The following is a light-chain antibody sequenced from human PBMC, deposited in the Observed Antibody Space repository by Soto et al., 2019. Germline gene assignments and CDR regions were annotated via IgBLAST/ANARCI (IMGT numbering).Light chain of an antibody. CDR1: QSISTY. J-gene: IGKJ4*01. V-gene: IGKV1-39*01. Sequence: DIQMTQSPSSLSASVGDRVTITCRASQSISTYLNWYQQKPGKAPKLLMHAASSLDRGVPSRFSGSGSGTDFTLTISSLQPEDFATYYCQQLRMYPSTFGGGTKVEIK. CDR2: AAS. CDR3: QQLRMYPST.